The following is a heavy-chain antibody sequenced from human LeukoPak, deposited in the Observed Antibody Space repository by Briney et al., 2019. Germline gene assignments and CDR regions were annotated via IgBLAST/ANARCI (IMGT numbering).Heavy chain of an antibody. CDR2: MNPNSGNT. CDR1: VYTFTSYD. V-gene: IGHV1-8*01. Sequence: GASVKLSLNSSVYTFTSYDINWYRHSTRQHPETMRWMNPNSGNTGYAQKFQGRVTMSRNTSISTAYMELSSLRSEDTAVYYCARYCSGGSCHTRTAEYFQHWGQGTLVTVSS. D-gene: IGHD2-15*01. CDR3: ARYCSGGSCHTRTAEYFQH. J-gene: IGHJ1*01.